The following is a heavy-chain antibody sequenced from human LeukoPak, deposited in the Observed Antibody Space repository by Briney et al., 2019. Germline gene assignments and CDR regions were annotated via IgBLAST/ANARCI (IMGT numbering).Heavy chain of an antibody. CDR2: INHSGST. CDR1: GGSFSGYY. V-gene: IGHV4-34*01. D-gene: IGHD3-10*01. Sequence: SETLSLTCAGYGGSFSGYYWSWIRQPPGKGLEWIGEINHSGSTNYNPSLKSRVTISVDTSKNQFSLKLSSVTAADTAVYYCARMVRGVIVMRYYYYYMDVWGKGTTVTISS. J-gene: IGHJ6*03. CDR3: ARMVRGVIVMRYYYYYMDV.